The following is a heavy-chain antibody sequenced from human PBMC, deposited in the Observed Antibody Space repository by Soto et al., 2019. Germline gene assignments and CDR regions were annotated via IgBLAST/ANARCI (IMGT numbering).Heavy chain of an antibody. Sequence: HLQLQESGPGLVKPSETLSLTCTVSDDSITSGAYYWRLIRQPPGKGLEWIGTIQYRGSTYYNPSLKRRVTMSLDTSKTQYSLRLSSGTAADAAVYFCAGMFWIGDLLFDYWGPGTLVTVSS. CDR2: IQYRGST. V-gene: IGHV4-39*01. CDR1: DDSITSGAYY. CDR3: AGMFWIGDLLFDY. D-gene: IGHD3-10*01. J-gene: IGHJ4*02.